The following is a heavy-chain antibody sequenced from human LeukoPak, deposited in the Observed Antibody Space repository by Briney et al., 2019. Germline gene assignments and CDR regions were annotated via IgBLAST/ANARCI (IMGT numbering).Heavy chain of an antibody. Sequence: SGGSLRLSCAASGFTFSSHWINWVRQAPGRGLEWVANIHEDGSDKYYADSVKGRFTVSRDNAKNSAYLQMSSLGAEDTAVYYCARILRLHTPRAFDIWGRGTMVTVSS. CDR2: IHEDGSDK. CDR3: ARILRLHTPRAFDI. CDR1: GFTFSSHW. V-gene: IGHV3-7*05. J-gene: IGHJ3*02. D-gene: IGHD4-11*01.